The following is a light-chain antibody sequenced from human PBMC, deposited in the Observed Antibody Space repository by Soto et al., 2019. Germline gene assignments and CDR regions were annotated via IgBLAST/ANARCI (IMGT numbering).Light chain of an antibody. V-gene: IGLV2-8*01. CDR1: SSEVADYQY. Sequence: QSALTQPPSASGSPGQSVTISCTGTSSEVADYQYVSWYQQHPGKAPKLMIYEVNKRPSGIPDRFSGSKSGSTASLTVSGLQSEDEADYYCSSYAGSSTYVFGTGTKVTVL. CDR2: EVN. J-gene: IGLJ1*01. CDR3: SSYAGSSTYV.